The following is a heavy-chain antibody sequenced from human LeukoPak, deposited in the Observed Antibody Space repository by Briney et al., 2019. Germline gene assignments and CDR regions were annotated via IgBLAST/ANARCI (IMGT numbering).Heavy chain of an antibody. J-gene: IGHJ4*02. CDR1: GYSISSGYY. CDR3: ARGRDFWSGYYRVYYFDY. D-gene: IGHD3-3*01. Sequence: SETLSLTCAVSGYSISSGYYGGWIRQPPGKGLEWIGSIYHSGSTYYNPSLKSRVTISVDTSKNQFSLKLSSVTAADTAVYYCARGRDFWSGYYRVYYFDYWGQGTLVTVSS. CDR2: IYHSGST. V-gene: IGHV4-38-2*01.